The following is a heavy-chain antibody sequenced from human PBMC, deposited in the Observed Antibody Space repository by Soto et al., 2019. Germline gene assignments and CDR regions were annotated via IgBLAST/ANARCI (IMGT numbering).Heavy chain of an antibody. CDR2: VFYRGGT. CDR1: DDSISIYY. CDR3: ARVHLVVKVFDY. V-gene: IGHV4-59*01. J-gene: IGHJ4*02. D-gene: IGHD3-9*01. Sequence: ETRSLTWSVSDDSISIYYWSWIRQPPGKGLQWIGYVFYRGGTAYNPSLKSRVTISLDMSKKQFSLNLNSVTAADTAAYFCARVHLVVKVFDYWGQGTLVTVSS.